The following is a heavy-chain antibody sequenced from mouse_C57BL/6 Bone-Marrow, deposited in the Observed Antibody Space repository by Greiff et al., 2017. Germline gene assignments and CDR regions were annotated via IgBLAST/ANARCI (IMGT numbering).Heavy chain of an antibody. V-gene: IGHV1-59*01. D-gene: IGHD2-4*01. CDR1: GYTFTSYW. J-gene: IGHJ2*01. CDR3: ARDYDYAFYFDY. Sequence: QVQLQQPGAELVRPGSSVKLSCKASGYTFTSYWMHWVKQRPGQGLEWIGEIDPSDSYTNYNQKFKGKATLTVDTSSSTAYMQLSSLTSEDSAVYYCARDYDYAFYFDYWGQGTTLTVSS. CDR2: IDPSDSYT.